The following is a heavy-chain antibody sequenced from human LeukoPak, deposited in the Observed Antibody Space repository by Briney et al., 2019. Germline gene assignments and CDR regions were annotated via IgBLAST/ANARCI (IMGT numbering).Heavy chain of an antibody. CDR2: ITSRSIT. V-gene: IGHV3-23*01. D-gene: IGHD6-19*01. CDR3: AKDRGWSRVAGWFDP. CDR1: GFIFSHYG. J-gene: IGHJ5*02. Sequence: GGSLRLSCATSGFIFSHYGMNWVRQAPGKGLEWVSGITSRSITYYADSVKGRFTISRDNSKNMVWLQINSPTVEDTATYYCAKDRGWSRVAGWFDPWGQGTLVTVSS.